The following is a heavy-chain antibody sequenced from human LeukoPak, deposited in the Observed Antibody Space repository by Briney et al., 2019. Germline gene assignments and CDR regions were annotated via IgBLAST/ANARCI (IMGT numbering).Heavy chain of an antibody. CDR1: GGSITSYY. V-gene: IGHV4-59*08. D-gene: IGHD3-22*01. CDR2: IYNSGST. Sequence: SETLSLTCPVSGGSITSYYWSWFRQPPGKGLGWVGYIYNSGSTNYKPSLKSRVTISEDRSKNSLSPKLSSVAAADTAVYYCARATPYYDSSGYPCPITYLFDYWGQGTLVTVSS. CDR3: ARATPYYDSSGYPCPITYLFDY. J-gene: IGHJ4*02.